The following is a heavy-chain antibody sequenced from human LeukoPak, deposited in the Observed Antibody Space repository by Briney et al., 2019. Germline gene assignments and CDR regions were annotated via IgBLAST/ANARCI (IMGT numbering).Heavy chain of an antibody. CDR1: GYTFTSYS. V-gene: IGHV1-18*01. J-gene: IGHJ4*02. Sequence: ASAKVSCKASGYTFTSYSITWVRQAPGQGLEWMGWISAYNGNTDYAQKFQGRVTMTTDTSTSTAYMELRSLTSDDTAVYYCASSPARNYYDSTGYSDYWGQGTLVTVSS. CDR3: ASSPARNYYDSTGYSDY. CDR2: ISAYNGNT. D-gene: IGHD3-22*01.